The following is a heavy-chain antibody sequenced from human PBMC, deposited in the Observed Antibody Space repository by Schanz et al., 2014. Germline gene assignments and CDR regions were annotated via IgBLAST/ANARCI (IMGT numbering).Heavy chain of an antibody. V-gene: IGHV3-30*02. CDR1: GFTVSSNY. CDR3: ATDYSGGGCHI. CDR2: IRYDESHE. Sequence: VQLVESGGGLVQQGGSLRLSCAASGFTVSSNYMSWVRQAPGKGLEWVASIRYDESHEYYADSVKGRFTISRDNSKNSLYLQMNSLRAEDTALYFCATDYSGGGCHIWGQGTMVTVSS. J-gene: IGHJ3*02. D-gene: IGHD6-19*01.